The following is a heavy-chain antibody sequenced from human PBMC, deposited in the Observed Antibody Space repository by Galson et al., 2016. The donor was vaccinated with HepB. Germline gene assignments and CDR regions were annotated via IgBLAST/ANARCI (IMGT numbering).Heavy chain of an antibody. CDR2: IKEDGSEK. CDR1: GFTLSDSL. J-gene: IGHJ6*03. V-gene: IGHV3-7*04. D-gene: IGHD5-18*01. CDR3: ARDFLFRGYSYGYSPDYYSYYYMDV. Sequence: SLRLSCAASGFTLSDSLMSWVRQAPGKGLEWVANIKEDGSEKNYVDSVKGRFTISRDNAKSSLYLQMNSLRAEDTAVYYCARDFLFRGYSYGYSPDYYSYYYMDVWGKGTTVTVSS.